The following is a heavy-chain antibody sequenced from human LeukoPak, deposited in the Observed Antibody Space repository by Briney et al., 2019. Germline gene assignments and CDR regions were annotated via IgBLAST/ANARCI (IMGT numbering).Heavy chain of an antibody. CDR3: AGEALWFGDPMDV. CDR2: IYYSGST. CDR1: GGSISSSSYY. D-gene: IGHD3-10*01. J-gene: IGHJ6*02. V-gene: IGHV4-39*01. Sequence: PSETLSLTCTVSGGSISSSSYYWGWIRQPPGKGLEWIGSIYYSGSTYYNPSLKSRVTISVDTSKNQFSLKLTSVTAADTAVYYCAGEALWFGDPMDVWGQGTTVTVSS.